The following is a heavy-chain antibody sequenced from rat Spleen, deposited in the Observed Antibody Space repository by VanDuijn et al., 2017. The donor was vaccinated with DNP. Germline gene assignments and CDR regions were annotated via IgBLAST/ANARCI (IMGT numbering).Heavy chain of an antibody. CDR1: GFSLTSET. J-gene: IGHJ2*01. V-gene: IGHV2-6*01. D-gene: IGHD1-12*02. CDR3: ARSDYSDDGFYYGYFDY. CDR2: VSGGGIT. Sequence: QVQLKESGPGLVQPSQTLSLTCSVSGFSLTSETVSWVRQPPGKGLEWIAAVSGGGITYYNSALRSRLSISRDTSKSQVFLRMNSLQTEDTAMYFCARSDYSDDGFYYGYFDYWGQGVMVTVSS.